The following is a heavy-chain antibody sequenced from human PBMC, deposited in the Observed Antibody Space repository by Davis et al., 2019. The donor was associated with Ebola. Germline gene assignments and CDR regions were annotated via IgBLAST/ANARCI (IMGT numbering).Heavy chain of an antibody. D-gene: IGHD6-13*01. V-gene: IGHV3-9*01. J-gene: IGHJ4*02. Sequence: SLKISCVASGFTFDDYGMHWVRQTPEKGLEWVSGISWNGGSKDYADSVKGRFTISRDNAKNSLYLQMNSLTSEDTALYYCARVNVVAAGSFDFWGQGTRVTVSA. CDR1: GFTFDDYG. CDR2: ISWNGGSK. CDR3: ARVNVVAAGSFDF.